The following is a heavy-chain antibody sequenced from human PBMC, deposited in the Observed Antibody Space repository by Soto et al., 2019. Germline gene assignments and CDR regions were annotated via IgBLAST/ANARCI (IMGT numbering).Heavy chain of an antibody. V-gene: IGHV3-30-3*01. CDR2: ISYDGSNK. CDR1: GFTFSSYA. J-gene: IGHJ5*02. Sequence: QVQLVESGGGVVQPGRSLRLSCAASGFTFSSYAMHWVRQAPGKGLEWVAVISYDGSNKYYADSVKGRFTISRDNSKNTLYLQMNSLGAEDTAVYYCARAFDPWGQGTLVTVSS. CDR3: ARAFDP.